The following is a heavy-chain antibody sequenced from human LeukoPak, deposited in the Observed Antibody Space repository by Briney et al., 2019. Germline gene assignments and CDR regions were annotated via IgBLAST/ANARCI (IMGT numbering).Heavy chain of an antibody. CDR3: AIFSYSYGFTDY. Sequence: PGGSLRLSCAASGFTVKDNFMSWVRQAPGKGLEWVANIKQDGSEKYYVDSVKGRFTISRDNAKNSLYLQMNSLRAEDTAVYYCAIFSYSYGFTDYWGQGTLVTVSS. CDR2: IKQDGSEK. CDR1: GFTVKDNF. D-gene: IGHD5-18*01. J-gene: IGHJ4*02. V-gene: IGHV3-7*01.